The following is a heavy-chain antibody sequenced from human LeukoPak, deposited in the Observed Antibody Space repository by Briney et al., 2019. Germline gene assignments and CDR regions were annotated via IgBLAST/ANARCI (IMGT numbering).Heavy chain of an antibody. CDR1: GGSISNCY. J-gene: IGHJ2*01. Sequence: SETLSLTCTVSGGSISNCYWSWIRQPAGKGLEWIGRIYSSGSTNYNSSLKSRITMSVDTSKNQFSLKLSSVTAADTAVYYCARVAQKLERIIVAGTSEWRANWYFDLWGRGTLVTVSS. CDR3: ARVAQKLERIIVAGTSEWRANWYFDL. D-gene: IGHD6-19*01. CDR2: IYSSGST. V-gene: IGHV4-4*07.